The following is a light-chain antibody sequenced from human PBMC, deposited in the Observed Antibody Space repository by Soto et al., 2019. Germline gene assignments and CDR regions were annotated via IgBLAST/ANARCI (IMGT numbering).Light chain of an antibody. Sequence: QSALTQPPSASGSPGQSVTVSCTGTSSDVGDYKYVAWYQQYPGKAPKLMIYEVNKRPSGVPDRFSGSKSGNTASLTVSGLQAEDEADYYCSSYAGCNSYVFGTGTKVIGL. V-gene: IGLV2-8*01. CDR1: SSDVGDYKY. J-gene: IGLJ1*01. CDR2: EVN. CDR3: SSYAGCNSYV.